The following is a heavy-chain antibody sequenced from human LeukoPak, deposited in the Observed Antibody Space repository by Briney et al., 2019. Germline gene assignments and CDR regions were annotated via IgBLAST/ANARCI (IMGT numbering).Heavy chain of an antibody. CDR1: GGTFSSYA. Sequence: ASVKVSCKASGGTFSSYAISWVRQAPGQGLEWMGRIIPIFGTANYAQKFQGRVTITADKSTSTAYMELSSLRSEDTAVYYCAASRDGYKNSLFDYWGQGTLVTVSS. D-gene: IGHD5-24*01. J-gene: IGHJ4*02. V-gene: IGHV1-69*06. CDR3: AASRDGYKNSLFDY. CDR2: IIPIFGTA.